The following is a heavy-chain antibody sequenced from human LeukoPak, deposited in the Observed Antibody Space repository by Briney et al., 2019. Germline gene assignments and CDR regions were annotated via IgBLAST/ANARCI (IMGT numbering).Heavy chain of an antibody. V-gene: IGHV4-34*01. CDR2: INHSGST. D-gene: IGHD3-3*01. CDR3: ARPSGDFWSGYHYYMDV. J-gene: IGHJ6*03. Sequence: SETLSLTCAVYGGSFSGYYWCWIRQPPGKGLEWIGEINHSGSTNYNPSLKSRVTISVDTSKYQFSLKLSAVTAADSAVYYCARPSGDFWSGYHYYMDVWGKGTTVTVSS. CDR1: GGSFSGYY.